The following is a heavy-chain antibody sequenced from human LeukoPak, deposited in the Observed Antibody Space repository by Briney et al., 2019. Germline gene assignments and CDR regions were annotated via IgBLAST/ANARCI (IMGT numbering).Heavy chain of an antibody. D-gene: IGHD3-10*01. CDR1: GYSFISYD. J-gene: IGHJ4*02. CDR3: ARRYDSGSYHLPH. Sequence: ASVRVSCEASGYSFISYDINWVRQAAGQGLEWMGWMNPNSGNTGYAQQFQGRVTMTRNTSMSTAYMELSSLTSDDTAVYYCARRYDSGSYHLPHWGQGTLVIVSS. V-gene: IGHV1-8*01. CDR2: MNPNSGNT.